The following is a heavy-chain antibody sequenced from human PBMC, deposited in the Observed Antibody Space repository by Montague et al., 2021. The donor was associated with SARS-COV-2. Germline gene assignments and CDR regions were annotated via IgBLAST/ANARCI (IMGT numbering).Heavy chain of an antibody. CDR1: VFTFSIYD. Sequence: SLILSCAASVFTFSIYDMHLVRQATGKVLECVSIINTAVDTYYPCSVKGRFTISRDNAKHSLYLQMHSLRAGDTAVYYCARGDRTGWQTDYWGQGTLVTVSS. J-gene: IGHJ4*02. D-gene: IGHD6-19*01. CDR3: ARGDRTGWQTDY. V-gene: IGHV3-13*04. CDR2: INTAVDT.